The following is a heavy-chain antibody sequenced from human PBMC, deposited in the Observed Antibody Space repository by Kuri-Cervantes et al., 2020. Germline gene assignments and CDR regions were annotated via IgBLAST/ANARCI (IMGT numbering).Heavy chain of an antibody. CDR2: IIPIFGTA. J-gene: IGHJ3*02. CDR1: GGTFSSYA. CDR3: ARGKGYNWNDAALDI. V-gene: IGHV1-69*05. D-gene: IGHD1-1*01. Sequence: SVKVSCKASGGTFSSYAISWVRQAPGQGLEWMGGIIPIFGTANYAQKFRGRVTMTRDTSTTTVYMELSSLRSEDTAVYYCARGKGYNWNDAALDIWGQGTMVTVSS.